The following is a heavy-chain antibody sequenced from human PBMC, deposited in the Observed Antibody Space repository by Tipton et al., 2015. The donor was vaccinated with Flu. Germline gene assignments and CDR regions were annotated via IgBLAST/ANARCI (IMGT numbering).Heavy chain of an antibody. J-gene: IGHJ6*02. CDR3: ARESGRWELLQVYSGMDV. D-gene: IGHD1-26*01. Sequence: SLRLSCAASGFTFSDYYMSWIRQAPGKGLEWVSYISSSGSTIYYADSVKGRFTISRDNAKNSLYLQMNSLRAEDTAVYYCARESGRWELLQVYSGMDVWGQGTPVTVSS. V-gene: IGHV3-11*01. CDR2: ISSSGSTI. CDR1: GFTFSDYY.